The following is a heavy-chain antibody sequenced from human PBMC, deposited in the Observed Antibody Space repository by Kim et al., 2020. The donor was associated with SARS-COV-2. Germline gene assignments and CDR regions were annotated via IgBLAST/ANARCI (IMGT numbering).Heavy chain of an antibody. Sequence: GGSLRLSCAASGFTFSSYAMSWVRQAPGKGLEWVSAISGSGGSTYYADSVKGRFTISRDNSKNTLYLQMNSPRAEDTAVYYCAKERRGRYFVWLPAFFGYWGQGALGTVSS. CDR2: ISGSGGST. J-gene: IGHJ4*02. CDR3: AKERRGRYFVWLPAFFGY. D-gene: IGHD3-9*01. V-gene: IGHV3-23*01. CDR1: GFTFSSYA.